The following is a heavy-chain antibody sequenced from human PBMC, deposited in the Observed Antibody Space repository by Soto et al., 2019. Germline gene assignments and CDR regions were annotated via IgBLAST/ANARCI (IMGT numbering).Heavy chain of an antibody. CDR2: IYYSGKT. J-gene: IGHJ4*02. CDR3: AREGLQLARYGGDVDS. CDR1: GGSVRSGNYY. V-gene: IGHV4-61*01. Sequence: QVQLQESGPGLVKPSETLSLTCTVSGGSVRSGNYYWSWIRQPPGKGLEWIGHIYYSGKTNYNASLKSRGTISVDTSKNQFSLKVSSVAAADTAVYYCAREGLQLARYGGDVDSWGQGTLVTVSS. D-gene: IGHD3-16*01.